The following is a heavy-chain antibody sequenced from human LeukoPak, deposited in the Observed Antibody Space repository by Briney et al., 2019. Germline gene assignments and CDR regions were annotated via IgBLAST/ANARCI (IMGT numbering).Heavy chain of an antibody. J-gene: IGHJ4*02. CDR3: TKALDSGGSNGVDS. CDR2: IISNGGST. CDR1: GFTFSSSA. D-gene: IGHD2-15*01. V-gene: IGHV3-23*01. Sequence: TGESLRLSCAASGFTFSSSAMNWVRQAPGKGLEWVSAIISNGGSTYHADSVRGRFTICRDNSTNTLYLQINSRRAHGPAVYYCTKALDSGGSNGVDSWGQGTLVTVSS.